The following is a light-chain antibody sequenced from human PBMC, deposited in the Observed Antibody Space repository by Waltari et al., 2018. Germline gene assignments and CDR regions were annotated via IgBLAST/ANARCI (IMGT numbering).Light chain of an antibody. Sequence: QLVLTQSPSASASLGASVKLTCTLSSGHSNFAIASPQSQPEKGPRYLMNLRSDGSHSKGDGIPDRFSGSSSGAERYLTISSLQSEDEADYYCQTWGTGIQVFGGGTKLTVL. CDR2: LRSDGSH. V-gene: IGLV4-69*01. CDR1: SGHSNFA. J-gene: IGLJ2*01. CDR3: QTWGTGIQV.